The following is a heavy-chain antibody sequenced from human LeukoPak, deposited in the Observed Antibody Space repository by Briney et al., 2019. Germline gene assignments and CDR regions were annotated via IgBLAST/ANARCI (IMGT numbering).Heavy chain of an antibody. V-gene: IGHV3-9*01. D-gene: IGHD6-13*01. J-gene: IGHJ6*02. Sequence: PGGSLRLSCAASGFTFDDYAMHWVRQAPGKGLEWVSGISWNSGSIGYADSVKGRFTISRDNAKNSLYLQMNSLRAEDTALYYCAKDTYSSSWYYYGMDVWGQGTTVTVSS. CDR2: ISWNSGSI. CDR1: GFTFDDYA. CDR3: AKDTYSSSWYYYGMDV.